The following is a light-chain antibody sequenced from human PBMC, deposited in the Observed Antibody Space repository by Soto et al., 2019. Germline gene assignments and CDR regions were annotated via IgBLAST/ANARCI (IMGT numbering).Light chain of an antibody. CDR2: EVS. V-gene: IGLV2-8*01. CDR1: SSDVGGYNF. Sequence: QSALTQSPSASGSPGQSVTISCTGTSSDVGGYNFVSWYQQHPGKAPKLMIYEVSKRPSGVPDRFSGSKSGNTASLTVSGLQADDEADYYCTSYAGSNIPVVFGGGTKLTVL. J-gene: IGLJ2*01. CDR3: TSYAGSNIPVV.